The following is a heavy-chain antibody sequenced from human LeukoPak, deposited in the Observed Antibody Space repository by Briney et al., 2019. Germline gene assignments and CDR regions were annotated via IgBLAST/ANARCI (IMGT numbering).Heavy chain of an antibody. D-gene: IGHD3-10*01. CDR2: ISASGGST. J-gene: IGHJ6*03. CDR3: AKGGGRYYGSGSYRYYYYYMDV. V-gene: IGHV3-23*01. Sequence: HPGGSLRLSCAASGFTFSSYAMSWVRQAPKKGLEWVSVISASGGSTYYADSVKGRFSITRDNSKNTLYLQMNSLRAEDTAVYYCAKGGGRYYGSGSYRYYYYYMDVWGKGTTVTISS. CDR1: GFTFSSYA.